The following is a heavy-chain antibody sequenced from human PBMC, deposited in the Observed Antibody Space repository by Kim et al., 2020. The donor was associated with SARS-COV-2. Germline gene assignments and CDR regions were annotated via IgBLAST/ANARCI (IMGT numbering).Heavy chain of an antibody. J-gene: IGHJ4*02. CDR1: GGTFSSYV. CDR3: ASGDRSRWTLDS. CDR2: IIPIFAAA. D-gene: IGHD6-13*01. V-gene: IGHV1-69*13. Sequence: SVKVSCKTSGGTFSSYVISWVRQAPGQGLEWMGGIIPIFAAANYAQKFQGRVTITADGSTSTSYMELSSLRSEDTAVYFCASGDRSRWTLDSWGQGTLVTVSS.